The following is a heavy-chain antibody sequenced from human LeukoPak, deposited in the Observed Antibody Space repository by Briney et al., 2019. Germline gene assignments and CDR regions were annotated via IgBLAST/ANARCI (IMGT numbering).Heavy chain of an antibody. Sequence: GGSLRLSCAASGFTFSSYAMHWVRQAPGKGLEWVALISYDGSNKYYADSVKGRFTISRDNSKNTLYLQMNSLRAEDTAVYYCARDDYYDRSGPGGMDGWGQGTTVTVSS. D-gene: IGHD3-22*01. CDR1: GFTFSSYA. J-gene: IGHJ6*02. CDR3: ARDDYYDRSGPGGMDG. V-gene: IGHV3-30-3*01. CDR2: ISYDGSNK.